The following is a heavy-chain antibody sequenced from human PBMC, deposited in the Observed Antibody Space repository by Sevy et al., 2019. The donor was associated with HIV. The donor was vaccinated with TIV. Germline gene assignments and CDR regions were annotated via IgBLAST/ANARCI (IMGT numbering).Heavy chain of an antibody. CDR3: ARHGAVDLYSSLFYAFDI. J-gene: IGHJ3*02. Sequence: SETLSLTCTVSGGSISSSSYYWGWIRQPPGKGLEWIGSIYYSGSTYYNPSLKSRVTISVDTSKNQFSLKLSSVTAADTAVYYCARHGAVDLYSSLFYAFDIWGQGTMVTVSS. V-gene: IGHV4-39*01. CDR2: IYYSGST. CDR1: GGSISSSSYY. D-gene: IGHD6-19*01.